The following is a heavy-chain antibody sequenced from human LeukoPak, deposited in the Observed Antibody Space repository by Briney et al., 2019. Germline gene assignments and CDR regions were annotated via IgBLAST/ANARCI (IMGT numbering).Heavy chain of an antibody. D-gene: IGHD3-22*01. CDR1: GGSISSYY. CDR3: AGTTYYYDSSGYYPGY. CDR2: IYYSGST. Sequence: SETLSLTCTVSGGSISSYYWSWIRQPPGKGLEWIGYIYYSGSTNYNPSLKSRVTISVDTSKNQSSLKLSSVTAADTAVYYCAGTTYYYDSSGYYPGYWGQGTLVTVSS. V-gene: IGHV4-59*01. J-gene: IGHJ4*02.